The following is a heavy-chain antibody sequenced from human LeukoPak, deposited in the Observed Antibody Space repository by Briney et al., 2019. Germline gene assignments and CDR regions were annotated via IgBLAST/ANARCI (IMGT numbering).Heavy chain of an antibody. CDR1: GASLSNYY. V-gene: IGHV4-39*07. Sequence: SETLSLTCNVSGASLSNYYWVWIRQPPEKGREWIWSIYHSGTTYRRSTYYNPSLKSRVTISLDTSKNQFSLKVGSMTAADTAVYYCARAGGYGLIDYWGQGTMVTVSS. CDR2: IYHSGTTYRRST. D-gene: IGHD5-18*01. J-gene: IGHJ4*02. CDR3: ARAGGYGLIDY.